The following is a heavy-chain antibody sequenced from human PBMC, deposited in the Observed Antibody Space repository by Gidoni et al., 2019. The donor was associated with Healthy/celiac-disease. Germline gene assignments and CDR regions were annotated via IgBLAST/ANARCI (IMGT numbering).Heavy chain of an antibody. D-gene: IGHD3-22*01. CDR2: IYYSGST. J-gene: IGHJ4*02. CDR3: ARPRFYYDSSGYFPPFDY. CDR1: GGSTSSSSYY. Sequence: QLQLQASGPGLVKPSETLSLTCTVSGGSTSSSSYYWGWTRQPPGKGLEWIGSIYYSGSTYYNPSLKSRVTISVDTSKNQFSLKLSSVTAADTAVYYCARPRFYYDSSGYFPPFDYWGQGTLVTVSS. V-gene: IGHV4-39*01.